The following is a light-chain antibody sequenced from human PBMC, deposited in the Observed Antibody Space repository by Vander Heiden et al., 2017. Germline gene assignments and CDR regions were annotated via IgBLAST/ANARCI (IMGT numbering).Light chain of an antibody. J-gene: IGKJ2*01. CDR3: QQYNSSPYT. CDR2: KAS. V-gene: IGKV1-5*03. Sequence: DIQMTQSPSTLSASVGDRVTITCRASQSISSWLAWYQQKPGKAPKLLIYKASSLESGVPSRFSGSGSGTEFTLTISSLQPDDFATYYCQQYNSSPYTFGQRTKLEIK. CDR1: QSISSW.